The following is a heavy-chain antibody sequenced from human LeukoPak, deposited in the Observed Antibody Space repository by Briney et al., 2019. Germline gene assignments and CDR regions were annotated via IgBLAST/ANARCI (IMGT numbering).Heavy chain of an antibody. Sequence: AGGSLRLSCAASGFTFNSFFLNWVRLTPGRELEWVACISQDGSETFYMDSVRGRFTISRDNTKNSLYLQMNSLRAEDTAVYFCVRDLGHSRHYFEYWGPGALVTVSS. CDR1: GFTFNSFF. CDR2: ISQDGSET. CDR3: VRDLGHSRHYFEY. V-gene: IGHV3-7*01. D-gene: IGHD7-27*01. J-gene: IGHJ4*02.